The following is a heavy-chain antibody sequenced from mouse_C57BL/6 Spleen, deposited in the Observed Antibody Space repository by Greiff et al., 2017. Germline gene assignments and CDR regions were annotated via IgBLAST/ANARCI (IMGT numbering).Heavy chain of an antibody. CDR2: ISYDGSN. Sequence: EVKLQESGPGLVKPSQSLSLTCSVTGYSITSGYYWNWIRQFPGNKLEWMGYISYDGSNNYNPSLKNRISITRDTSKNQFFLKLNSVTTEDTATYYYARERITTWAMDYWGQGTSVTVSS. CDR1: GYSITSGYY. V-gene: IGHV3-6*01. D-gene: IGHD1-1*01. J-gene: IGHJ4*01. CDR3: ARERITTWAMDY.